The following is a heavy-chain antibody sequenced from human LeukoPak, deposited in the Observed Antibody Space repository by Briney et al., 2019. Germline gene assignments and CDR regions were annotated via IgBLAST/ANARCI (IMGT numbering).Heavy chain of an antibody. CDR1: GGSFSGYY. V-gene: IGHV4-34*01. Sequence: SETLSLTCAVYGGSFSGYYWSWIRQPPGKGLEWIGEINHSGSTNYNPSLKSRVTISVDTSKNQFSLKLSSVTAADTAFYYCARGRDRSKAGDHWGQGSLVTVSS. J-gene: IGHJ4*02. CDR2: INHSGST. CDR3: ARGRDRSKAGDH. D-gene: IGHD5-24*01.